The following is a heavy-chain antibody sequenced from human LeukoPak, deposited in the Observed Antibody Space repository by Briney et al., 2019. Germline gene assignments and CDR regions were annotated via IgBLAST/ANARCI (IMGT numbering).Heavy chain of an antibody. V-gene: IGHV6-1*01. CDR1: GDSVSSSTAI. J-gene: IGHJ4*02. CDR3: ARDRIAAPFEY. D-gene: IGHD6-13*01. Sequence: SQTLSLTCAISGDSVSSSTAIWNWIRQSPSRGLEWLGRTYYRSSWYNEYAPSVKSRIAIDPDTSKNQFSLHLDSVTPDDTAVYYCARDRIAAPFEYWGQGTLVTVSS. CDR2: TYYRSSWYN.